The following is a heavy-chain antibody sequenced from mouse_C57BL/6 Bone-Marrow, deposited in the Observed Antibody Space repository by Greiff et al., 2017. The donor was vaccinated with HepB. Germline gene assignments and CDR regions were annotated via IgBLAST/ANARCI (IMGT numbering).Heavy chain of an antibody. Sequence: VQLQQSGPELVKPGASVKIPCKASGYTFTDYNMDWVKQSHGKSLEWIGDINPNNGGTIYNQKFKGKATLTVDKSSSTAYMELRSLTSEDTAVYYCATPIYYYGSSFYWYFDVWGTGTTVTVSS. CDR3: ATPIYYYGSSFYWYFDV. CDR1: GYTFTDYN. J-gene: IGHJ1*03. CDR2: INPNNGGT. V-gene: IGHV1-18*01. D-gene: IGHD1-1*01.